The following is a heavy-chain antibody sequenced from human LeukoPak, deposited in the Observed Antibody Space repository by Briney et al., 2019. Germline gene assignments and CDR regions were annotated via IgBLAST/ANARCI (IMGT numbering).Heavy chain of an antibody. CDR3: ARVGPYFYDILTGYYPLHP. CDR1: GYTFTSYD. V-gene: IGHV1-8*03. J-gene: IGHJ5*02. CDR2: MNPNSGNT. Sequence: ASVKVSCKAFGYTFTSYDINWVRQATGQGLEWMGWMNPNSGNTGYAQKFQGRVTITRNTSISTAYMELSSLRSEDTAVYYCARVGPYFYDILTGYYPLHPWGQGTLVTVSS. D-gene: IGHD3-9*01.